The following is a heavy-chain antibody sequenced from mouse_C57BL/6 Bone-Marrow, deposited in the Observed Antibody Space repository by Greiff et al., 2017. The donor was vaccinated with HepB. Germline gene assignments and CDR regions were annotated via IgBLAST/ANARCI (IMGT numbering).Heavy chain of an antibody. J-gene: IGHJ4*01. V-gene: IGHV1-81*01. D-gene: IGHD3-2*02. CDR1: GYTFTSYG. CDR2: IYPRSGNT. CDR3: ARASSGYESYALDY. Sequence: QVQLKQSGAELARPGASVKLSCKASGYTFTSYGISWVKQRTGQGLEWIGEIYPRSGNTYYNEKFKGKATLTADKSSSTAYMELRSLTSEDSAVYFCARASSGYESYALDYWGQGTSVTVSS.